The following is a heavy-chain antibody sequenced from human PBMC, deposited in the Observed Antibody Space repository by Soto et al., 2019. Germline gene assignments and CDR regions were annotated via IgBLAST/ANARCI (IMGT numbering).Heavy chain of an antibody. J-gene: IGHJ6*02. CDR2: ISAYNGNT. Sequence: GASVKVSCKASGYTFTSYGISWVRQAPGQGLEWMGWISAYNGNTNYAQKLQGRVTMTTDTSTSTAYMELRSLRSDDTAVYYCARDSYYGSGSYYRADPYYYYYGMDVWGQGTTVTVSS. CDR1: GYTFTSYG. CDR3: ARDSYYGSGSYYRADPYYYYYGMDV. D-gene: IGHD3-10*01. V-gene: IGHV1-18*01.